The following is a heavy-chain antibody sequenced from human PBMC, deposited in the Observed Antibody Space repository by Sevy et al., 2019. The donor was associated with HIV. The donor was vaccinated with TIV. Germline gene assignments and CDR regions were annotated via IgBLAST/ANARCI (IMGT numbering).Heavy chain of an antibody. CDR3: ARVMRYYGSGSNPYYFDY. J-gene: IGHJ4*02. V-gene: IGHV6-1*01. D-gene: IGHD3-10*01. Sequence: QSQTLSLTCAISGDSGSSNSAAWNWIRQSPSRGLEWLGRTYYRSKWYNDYAVSVKSRVTINPDTSKNQCSLQLNSVTPEDKAVYYWARVMRYYGSGSNPYYFDYWGQGTLVTVSS. CDR2: TYYRSKWYN. CDR1: GDSGSSNSAA.